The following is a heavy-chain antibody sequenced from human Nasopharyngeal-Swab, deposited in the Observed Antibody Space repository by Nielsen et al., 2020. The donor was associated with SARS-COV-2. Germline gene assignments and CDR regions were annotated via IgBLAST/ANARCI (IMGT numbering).Heavy chain of an antibody. CDR2: IYWDDDK. V-gene: IGHV2-5*02. J-gene: IGHJ5*02. D-gene: IGHD3-3*01. CDR1: GFSLSTSGVG. CDR3: AHSPRAGYDFWSGYYLNNWFDP. Sequence: SGPTLVQPTQTLTLTCTFSGFSLSTSGVGVGWIRQPPGKALEWLALIYWDDDKRYSPSLKTRLTITKDTSKNQVVLTMTNMDPVDTATYYCAHSPRAGYDFWSGYYLNNWFDPWGQGTLVTVSS.